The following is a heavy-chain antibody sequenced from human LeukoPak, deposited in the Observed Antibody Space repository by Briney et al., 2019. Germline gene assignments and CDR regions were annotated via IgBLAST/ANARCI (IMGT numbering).Heavy chain of an antibody. CDR3: ARDYGSGTFFGWFDP. CDR1: GYTFTGYY. J-gene: IGHJ5*02. D-gene: IGHD3-10*01. V-gene: IGHV1-2*02. CDR2: INPNSGGT. Sequence: GASVKVSCKASGYTFTGYYMHWVRQAPGQGLEWMGWINPNSGGTNYAQKFQGRVTMTRDTSISTAYMELSRLRSDDTAVYYCARDYGSGTFFGWFDPWGQGTLVTVSS.